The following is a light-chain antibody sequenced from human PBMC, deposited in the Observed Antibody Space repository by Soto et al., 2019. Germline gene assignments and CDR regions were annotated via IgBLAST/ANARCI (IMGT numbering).Light chain of an antibody. Sequence: EIVLTQSPGSLSLSPGERATLSCRASQSVSSTFFAWYQQRPGQAPRLLMYGASSMATGIPERFSCSGSGTDFTLTISRLEPEDFAVYYCQQFDSSVTFGQGTKVEIK. J-gene: IGKJ1*01. CDR3: QQFDSSVT. CDR1: QSVSSTF. V-gene: IGKV3-20*01. CDR2: GAS.